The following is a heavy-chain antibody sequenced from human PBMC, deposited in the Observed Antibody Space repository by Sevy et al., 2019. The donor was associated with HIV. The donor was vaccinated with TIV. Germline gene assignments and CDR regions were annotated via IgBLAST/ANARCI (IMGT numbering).Heavy chain of an antibody. Sequence: GGSLRLSCAASGFTFSSYAMHWVRQAPGKGLEWVAVISYDGSNKYYADSVKGRFTISRDNSKNTLYLQMNSLRAEDTAVYYCARDLAYDSSGPFDYWRQGTLVTVSS. V-gene: IGHV3-30-3*01. D-gene: IGHD3-22*01. J-gene: IGHJ4*02. CDR2: ISYDGSNK. CDR3: ARDLAYDSSGPFDY. CDR1: GFTFSSYA.